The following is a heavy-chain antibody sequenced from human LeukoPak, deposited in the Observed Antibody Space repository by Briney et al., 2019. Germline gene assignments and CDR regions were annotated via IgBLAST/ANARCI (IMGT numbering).Heavy chain of an antibody. Sequence: PGGSLRLSCAASGFTFSSYAMSWVRQAPGKGLEWVSAISGSGGSTYYADSVKGRFTISRDNSKNTLYLQMNSLRAEDTAVYYCVKNGDRGAYCSGGSCYPYYYYYMDVWGKGTTVTISS. CDR1: GFTFSSYA. D-gene: IGHD2-15*01. CDR3: VKNGDRGAYCSGGSCYPYYYYYMDV. CDR2: ISGSGGST. V-gene: IGHV3-23*01. J-gene: IGHJ6*03.